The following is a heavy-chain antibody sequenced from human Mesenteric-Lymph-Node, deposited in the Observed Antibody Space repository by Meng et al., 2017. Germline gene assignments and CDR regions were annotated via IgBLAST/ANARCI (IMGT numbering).Heavy chain of an antibody. CDR3: AKDNRGIYYYYGMDV. CDR1: GFTFDDYA. CDR2: ISWNSGSI. Sequence: SLKISCAASGFTFDDYAMHWVRQAPGKGLEWVSGISWNSGSIGYADSVKGRFTISRDNAKNSLYLQMNSLRAEDTALYYCAKDNRGIYYYYGMDVWGQGTMVTVSS. J-gene: IGHJ6*02. V-gene: IGHV3-9*01. D-gene: IGHD2-2*01.